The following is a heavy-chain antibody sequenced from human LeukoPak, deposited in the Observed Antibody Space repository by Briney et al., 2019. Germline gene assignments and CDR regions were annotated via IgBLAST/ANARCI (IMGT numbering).Heavy chain of an antibody. Sequence: SETLSLTCAVYGGSFSGYYWSWIRQPPGKGLEWIGEINHSGSTNYNPSLKSRVTISVDTSKNQFSLKLSSVTAADTAVYYCARHGSVAGTFDPWGQGALVTVSS. CDR3: ARHGSVAGTFDP. V-gene: IGHV4-34*01. CDR1: GGSFSGYY. D-gene: IGHD6-19*01. J-gene: IGHJ5*02. CDR2: INHSGST.